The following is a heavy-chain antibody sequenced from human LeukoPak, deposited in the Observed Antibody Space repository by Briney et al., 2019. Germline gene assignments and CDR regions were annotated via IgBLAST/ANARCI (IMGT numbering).Heavy chain of an antibody. D-gene: IGHD2-15*01. CDR1: GFTVSSNY. CDR2: IYSGGST. CDR3: ARILRTFVFEG. V-gene: IGHV3-66*01. J-gene: IGHJ4*02. Sequence: PGGSLRLSCAASGFTVSSNYMSWVRQAPGKGLEWVSVIYSGGSTYYADSVKGRFTISRDNSKNTLYLQMNSLRAEDTAVYYCARILRTFVFEGWGRGTLVTVSS.